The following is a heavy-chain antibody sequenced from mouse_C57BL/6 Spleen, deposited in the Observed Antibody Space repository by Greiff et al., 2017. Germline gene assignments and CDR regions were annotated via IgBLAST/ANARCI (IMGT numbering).Heavy chain of an antibody. CDR1: GYTFTSYW. CDR2: INPSNGGT. J-gene: IGHJ3*01. V-gene: IGHV1-53*01. Sequence: QVQLQQPGTELVKPGASVKLSCKASGYTFTSYWMHWVKQRPGKGLEWIGNINPSNGGTNYNEKFKNKATLTVDQSSSTAYMQLSSLTSEDSAVYYCARPGCDGALFAYWGQGTLVTVSA. CDR3: ARPGCDGALFAY.